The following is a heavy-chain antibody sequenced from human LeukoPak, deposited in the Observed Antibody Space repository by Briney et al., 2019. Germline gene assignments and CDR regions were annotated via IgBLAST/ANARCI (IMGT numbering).Heavy chain of an antibody. CDR3: ARLGGSSFKD. J-gene: IGHJ4*02. V-gene: IGHV4-4*09. Sequence: SETLSLTCSVSGGSISTYHWSWIRQPPGKGLEWIGYIYSSGSTNYSPSLKSRVTISIDTSKNQFSLQLSSVTAADTAVYYCARLGGSSFKDWGQGTLVTVSS. CDR1: GGSISTYH. CDR2: IYSSGST. D-gene: IGHD6-6*01.